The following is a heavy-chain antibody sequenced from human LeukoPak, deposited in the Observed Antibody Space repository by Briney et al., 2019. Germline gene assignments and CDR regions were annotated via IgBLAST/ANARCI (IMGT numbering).Heavy chain of an antibody. CDR3: GGRGF. CDR1: GGSISSNC. J-gene: IGHJ4*02. V-gene: IGHV4-4*08. D-gene: IGHD3-10*01. Sequence: SETLSLTCTVSGGSISSNCWSWIRQPPGKGLEWIGCIYASGTTNYNPSLRGRLTISVGTSNSQFSLTVTSVTAADTAVYYCGGRGFWGQGTLVTVSS. CDR2: IYASGTT.